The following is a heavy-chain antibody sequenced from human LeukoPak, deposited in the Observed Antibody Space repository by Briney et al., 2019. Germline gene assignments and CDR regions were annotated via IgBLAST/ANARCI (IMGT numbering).Heavy chain of an antibody. CDR3: ARAKEAYYDILTGYYRDQYYFDY. V-gene: IGHV1-8*03. J-gene: IGHJ4*02. CDR1: GYTFTSYD. CDR2: MNPNSGNT. Sequence: ASVKVSCKASGYTFTSYDINWVRQATGQGLEWMGWMNPNSGNTGYAQKFQGRVTTTRNTSISTAYMELSSLRSEDTAVYYCARAKEAYYDILTGYYRDQYYFDYWGQGTLVTVSS. D-gene: IGHD3-9*01.